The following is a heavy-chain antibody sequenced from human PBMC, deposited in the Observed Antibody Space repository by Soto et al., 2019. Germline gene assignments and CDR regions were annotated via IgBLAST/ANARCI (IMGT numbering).Heavy chain of an antibody. CDR3: AHRPSYCSGGSCYSGFDY. Sequence: QITLKEPGPTLVKPTQTLTLTCTFSGFSLSTSGVGVGWIRQPPGKALEWLALIYWDDDKRYSPSLKSRLTTTKEPSNNQLXLTMTNMDPVDTATYYCAHRPSYCSGGSCYSGFDYWGQGTLVTVSS. V-gene: IGHV2-5*02. CDR2: IYWDDDK. J-gene: IGHJ4*02. D-gene: IGHD2-15*01. CDR1: GFSLSTSGVG.